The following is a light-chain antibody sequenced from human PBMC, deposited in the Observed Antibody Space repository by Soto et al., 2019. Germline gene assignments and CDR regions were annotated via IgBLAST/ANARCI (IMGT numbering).Light chain of an antibody. CDR1: SSDLRGYDY. J-gene: IGLJ2*01. CDR2: EVT. V-gene: IGLV2-8*01. CDR3: SSYAGSNNVV. Sequence: QSALTQPPSASGSPGQSVTISCTATSSDLRGYDYVSWYQQHPGKAPKLMIYEVTKRPSGVPDRFSGSKSGNTASLTVSGLQAEDEADYYCSSYAGSNNVVFGGGTKLTVL.